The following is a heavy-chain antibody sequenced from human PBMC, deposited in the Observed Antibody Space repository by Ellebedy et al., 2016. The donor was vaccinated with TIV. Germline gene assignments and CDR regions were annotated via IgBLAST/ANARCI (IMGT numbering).Heavy chain of an antibody. J-gene: IGHJ4*02. CDR3: ARRGGSNYALRPIDY. D-gene: IGHD3-16*01. CDR1: GYNYANYW. Sequence: GESLKISCKASGYNYANYWIGGVRQMPGKSLEWMGIVSPGDSDTRYNPSCQVQVTMSADKSISTVYLQWSSLRASDTAIYYCARRGGSNYALRPIDYWGRGTLVTVSS. CDR2: VSPGDSDT. V-gene: IGHV5-51*01.